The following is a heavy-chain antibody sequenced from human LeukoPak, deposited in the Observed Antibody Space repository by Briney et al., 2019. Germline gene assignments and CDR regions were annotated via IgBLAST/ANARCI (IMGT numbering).Heavy chain of an antibody. D-gene: IGHD2-2*02. J-gene: IGHJ6*02. Sequence: ASVKVSCKASGYTFTGYYMHWVRQAPGQGLEWMGWINPNSGGTNYVQKFQGRVTMTRDTSISTAYMELSRLRSDDTAVYYCARGDCSSTSCYIYYGMDVWGQGTTVTVSS. CDR3: ARGDCSSTSCYIYYGMDV. V-gene: IGHV1-2*02. CDR1: GYTFTGYY. CDR2: INPNSGGT.